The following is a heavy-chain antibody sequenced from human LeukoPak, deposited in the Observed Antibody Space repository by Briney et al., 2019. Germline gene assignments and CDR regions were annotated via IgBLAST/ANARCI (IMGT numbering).Heavy chain of an antibody. CDR3: ASGYSYGSVNWFDP. Sequence: ASVKVSCKASGYTFTAHYLQWVRQAPGQGLEWMGWINTNTGNPTYAQGFTGRFVFSLDTSVSTAYLQISSLKAEDTAVYYCASGYSYGSVNWFDPWGQGTLVTVSS. D-gene: IGHD5-18*01. J-gene: IGHJ5*02. V-gene: IGHV7-4-1*02. CDR2: INTNTGNP. CDR1: GYTFTAHY.